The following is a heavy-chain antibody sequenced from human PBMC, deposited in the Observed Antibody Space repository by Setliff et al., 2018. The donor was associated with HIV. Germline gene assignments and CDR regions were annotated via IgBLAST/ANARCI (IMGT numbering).Heavy chain of an antibody. V-gene: IGHV1-69*10. CDR2: IIPILGIA. Sequence: SVKVSCKASGGTFSSYAISWVRQAPGQGLEWMGGIIPILGIANYAQKFQGRVTITADKSTSTAYMELSSLRSEDTAVYYCARGAWYTSGWHSSRYMDVWGKGSTVTVSS. CDR3: ARGAWYTSGWHSSRYMDV. CDR1: GGTFSSYA. J-gene: IGHJ6*03. D-gene: IGHD6-19*01.